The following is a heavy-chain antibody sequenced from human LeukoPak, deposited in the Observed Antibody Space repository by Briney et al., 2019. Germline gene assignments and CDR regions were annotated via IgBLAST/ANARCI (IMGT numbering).Heavy chain of an antibody. CDR2: ISYDGRNK. V-gene: IGHV3-30*03. CDR1: GFTFNNYG. D-gene: IGHD3-3*01. CDR3: AREGVPYYDFWSGYYPLDY. Sequence: PGGSLRLSCEASGFTFNNYGMHWVRQAPGKGLEWVAVISYDGRNKHYLDSVKGRFTISRDNAKNSLYLQMNSLRAEDTAVYYCAREGVPYYDFWSGYYPLDYWGQGTLVTVSS. J-gene: IGHJ4*02.